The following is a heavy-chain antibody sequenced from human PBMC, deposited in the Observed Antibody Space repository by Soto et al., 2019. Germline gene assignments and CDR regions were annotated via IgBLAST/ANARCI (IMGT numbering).Heavy chain of an antibody. V-gene: IGHV3-23*01. CDR3: ARESKWYGGQYVHE. Sequence: EVQLLQSGGGLAQPGTSLRLSCAASGFTFKYYAMTWVRQAPGKGLEWVSTISGSGDKTDYADSVKGRFRVSRDNSKATLYLQMDSLRADETALYYCARESKWYGGQYVHEWGQGTLVTVSS. J-gene: IGHJ1*01. D-gene: IGHD2-8*01. CDR1: GFTFKYYA. CDR2: ISGSGDKT.